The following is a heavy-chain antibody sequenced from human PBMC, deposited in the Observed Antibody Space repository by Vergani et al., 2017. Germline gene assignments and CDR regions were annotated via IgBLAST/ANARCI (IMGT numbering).Heavy chain of an antibody. CDR2: ISYDGSNK. CDR1: GFTFSSYG. J-gene: IGHJ6*03. V-gene: IGHV3-30*19. D-gene: IGHD1-7*01. CDR3: ARDGGDTSTTLEGYYYYYYMDV. Sequence: VQLLESGGGVVQPGGSLRLSCAASGFTFSSYGMHWVRQAPGKGLEWVAVISYDGSNKYYADSVKGRFTISRDNSKNTLYLQMNSLRAEDTAVYYCARDGGDTSTTLEGYYYYYYMDVWGKGTTVTVSS.